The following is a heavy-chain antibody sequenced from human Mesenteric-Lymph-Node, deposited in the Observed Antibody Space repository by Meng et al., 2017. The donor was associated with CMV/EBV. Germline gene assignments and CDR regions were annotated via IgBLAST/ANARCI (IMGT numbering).Heavy chain of an antibody. CDR2: INHSGRT. Sequence: WAVYGGSFSDYYWSWIRRPPGKGLEWIGEINHSGRTSYTPSLKSRVTMSVDTSKDHFSLKLSSVTAADTAVYYCAESVGRSALAYFQEWGQGTLVTVSS. V-gene: IGHV4-34*01. J-gene: IGHJ1*01. D-gene: IGHD1-26*01. CDR1: GGSFSDYY. CDR3: AESVGRSALAYFQE.